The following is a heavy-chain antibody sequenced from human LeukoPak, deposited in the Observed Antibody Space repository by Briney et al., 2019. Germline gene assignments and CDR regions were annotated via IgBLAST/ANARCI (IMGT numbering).Heavy chain of an antibody. CDR3: ASDVATISDYYYYYGMDV. CDR2: IIPILGIA. J-gene: IGHJ6*02. V-gene: IGHV1-69*04. Sequence: SVKVSCKASGGTFSSYAISWVRQAPGQGLEWMGRIIPILGIANYAQKFQGRVTITADKSTSTAYMELSSLRSEDTAVYYCASDVATISDYYYYYGMDVWGQGTTVTVSS. D-gene: IGHD5-24*01. CDR1: GGTFSSYA.